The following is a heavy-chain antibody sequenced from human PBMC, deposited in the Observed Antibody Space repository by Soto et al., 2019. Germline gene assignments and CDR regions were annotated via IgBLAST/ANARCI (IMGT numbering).Heavy chain of an antibody. CDR1: GFTFSSYG. V-gene: IGHV3-64D*06. D-gene: IGHD3-22*01. CDR2: ISINGGST. Sequence: GGSLRLSCSASGFTFSSYGMHWVRQAPGKGLEYVSSISINGGSTHYADSVKGRFTISRDNSRNTQYLQMSSLRADDTAVYYCVKGEFYSDRSAYYPFDSWGQGT. J-gene: IGHJ4*02. CDR3: VKGEFYSDRSAYYPFDS.